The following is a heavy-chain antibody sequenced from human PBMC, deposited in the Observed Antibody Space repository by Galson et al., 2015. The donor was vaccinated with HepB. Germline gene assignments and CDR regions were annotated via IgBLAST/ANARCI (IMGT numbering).Heavy chain of an antibody. Sequence: SLRLSCAASGFTFSSYSMNWVRQAPGKGLEWVSYISSSSSTIYYADSVKGRFTISRDNAKNSLYLQMNSLRAEDTAVYYCARLTAAKAGPPGGGYYMDVWGKGTTVTVSS. CDR1: GFTFSSYS. D-gene: IGHD6-13*01. CDR3: ARLTAAKAGPPGGGYYMDV. V-gene: IGHV3-48*01. CDR2: ISSSSSTI. J-gene: IGHJ6*03.